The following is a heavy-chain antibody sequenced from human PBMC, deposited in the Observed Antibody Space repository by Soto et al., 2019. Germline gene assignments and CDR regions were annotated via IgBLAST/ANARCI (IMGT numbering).Heavy chain of an antibody. CDR1: GGSISSYY. Sequence: SGTLSLTCTVSGGSISSYYWSWIRKPPGKGLEWIGYIYYSGSTNYNPSLKSRVTISVDTSKNQFSLKLSSVTAADTVVYYCARHSPLSWFDPWGQRTLVTVSS. J-gene: IGHJ5*02. V-gene: IGHV4-59*08. D-gene: IGHD3-16*02. CDR3: ARHSPLSWFDP. CDR2: IYYSGST.